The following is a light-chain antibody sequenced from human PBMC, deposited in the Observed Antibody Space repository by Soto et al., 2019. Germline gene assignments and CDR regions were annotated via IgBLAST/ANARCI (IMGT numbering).Light chain of an antibody. CDR1: SSDVGSYNL. V-gene: IGLV2-23*01. J-gene: IGLJ6*01. CDR3: CSYAPISTVV. Sequence: QSALTQPASVSGSPGQSITISCTGTSSDVGSYNLVSWYQQHPGKAPKLMIYEDNKRPSGVSNRFSGSKSGNTASLTISGLQAEDEAHYYCCSYAPISTVVFGRGTKVTVL. CDR2: EDN.